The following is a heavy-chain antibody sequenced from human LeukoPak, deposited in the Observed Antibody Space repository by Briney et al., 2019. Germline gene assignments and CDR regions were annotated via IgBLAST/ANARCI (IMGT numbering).Heavy chain of an antibody. V-gene: IGHV1-69*05. D-gene: IGHD6-13*01. J-gene: IGHJ5*02. Sequence: EASVKVSCKASGGTFSSYAISWVRQAPGQGLEWMGGIIPIFGTANYAQKFQGRVTITTDESTSTAYMELSSLRSEDTAVYYCAREEPGIAAAGSKGGSWFDPWGQGTLVTVSS. CDR1: GGTFSSYA. CDR3: AREEPGIAAAGSKGGSWFDP. CDR2: IIPIFGTA.